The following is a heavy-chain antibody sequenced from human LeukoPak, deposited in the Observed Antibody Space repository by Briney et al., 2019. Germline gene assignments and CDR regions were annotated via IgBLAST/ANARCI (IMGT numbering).Heavy chain of an antibody. J-gene: IGHJ6*02. D-gene: IGHD2-2*01. CDR1: GYTLTELS. CDR2: FDPEDGET. CDR3: ATGLWSTSFLSTDYHYYGMDV. Sequence: ASVKVSCKVSGYTLTELSMHWVRQAPGKGLEWMGGFDPEDGETIYAQKFQGRVTMTEDTSTDTAYMELSSLRSEDTAVYYCATGLWSTSFLSTDYHYYGMDVWGQGTTVTVSS. V-gene: IGHV1-24*01.